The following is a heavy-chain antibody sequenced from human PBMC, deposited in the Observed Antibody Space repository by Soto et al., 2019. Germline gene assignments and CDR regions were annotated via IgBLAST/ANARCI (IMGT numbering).Heavy chain of an antibody. Sequence: ASVKVSCKASGGTFSSYAISWVRQAPGQGLEWMGWISAYNGNTNYAQKLQGRVTMTTDTSTSTAYMELRSLRSDDTAVYYCARVWRSTIFGVVIMGSNWLDPWGQGTLVTVSS. D-gene: IGHD3-3*01. CDR2: ISAYNGNT. CDR1: GGTFSSYA. CDR3: ARVWRSTIFGVVIMGSNWLDP. J-gene: IGHJ5*02. V-gene: IGHV1-18*01.